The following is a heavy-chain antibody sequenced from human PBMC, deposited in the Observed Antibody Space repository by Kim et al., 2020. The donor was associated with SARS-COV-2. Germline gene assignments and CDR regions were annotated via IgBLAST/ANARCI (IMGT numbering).Heavy chain of an antibody. D-gene: IGHD3-10*02. CDR2: ISSDGRYT. CDR1: GFSVSNYW. V-gene: IGHV3-74*01. CDR3: ARGMFSSGFDV. J-gene: IGHJ6*02. Sequence: GGSLRLSCAASGFSVSNYWINWARHAPGKGLVWVSRISSDGRYTHYADSVKGRFTLSRDNAENTLFLQMNSLRAEDTAVYYCARGMFSSGFDVWGQGTTVTVSS.